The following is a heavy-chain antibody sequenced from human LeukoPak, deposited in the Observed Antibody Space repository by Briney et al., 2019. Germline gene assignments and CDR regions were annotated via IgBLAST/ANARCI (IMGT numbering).Heavy chain of an antibody. CDR1: GFTFSSYS. CDR3: AGSSTDYYGSGSYWKNY. D-gene: IGHD3-10*01. J-gene: IGHJ4*02. V-gene: IGHV3-21*01. Sequence: GGSLRLSCAASGFTFSSYSMNWVRQAPGKGLEWVSSISSSSSYIYYADSVKGRFTISRDNAKNSLHLQMNSLRAEDTAVYYCAGSSTDYYGSGSYWKNYWGQGTLVTVSS. CDR2: ISSSSSYI.